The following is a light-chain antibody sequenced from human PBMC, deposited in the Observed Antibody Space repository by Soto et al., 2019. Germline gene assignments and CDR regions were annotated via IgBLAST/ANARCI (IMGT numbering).Light chain of an antibody. J-gene: IGLJ2*01. CDR2: NTN. CDR1: SDSVSASHF. CDR3: GLYMRSGISV. V-gene: IGLV8-61*01. Sequence: QTVVTQEPSFSVSPGGTVTLTCGLSSDSVSASHFPRWYQQTPGKAPRTLIYNTNTRSSGVPDRFSGSILGNRAALTITGAQADDESDYYCGLYMRSGISVFGGGTKLTVL.